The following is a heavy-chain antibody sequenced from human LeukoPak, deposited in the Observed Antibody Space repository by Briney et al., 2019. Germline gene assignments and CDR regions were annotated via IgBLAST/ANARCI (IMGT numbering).Heavy chain of an antibody. J-gene: IGHJ4*02. V-gene: IGHV3-11*04. Sequence: PGGSLRLSCAASGFTFSDYYMSWIRQAPGKGLEWVAYISSSGNTRYYADSVKGRFTISRDNAKDSLYLQMNSPRAEDTAVYYCAWGGMAAFDSWGQGTLVTVSS. CDR2: ISSSGNTR. D-gene: IGHD3-16*01. CDR1: GFTFSDYY. CDR3: AWGGMAAFDS.